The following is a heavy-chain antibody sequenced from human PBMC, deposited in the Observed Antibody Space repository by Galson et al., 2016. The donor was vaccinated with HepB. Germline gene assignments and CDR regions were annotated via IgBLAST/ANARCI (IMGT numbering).Heavy chain of an antibody. V-gene: IGHV3-15*01. D-gene: IGHD4-17*01. CDR3: ATGFGDYERGYYYYGMYV. CDR1: GFSFSHGW. Sequence: RLSCAVSGFSFSHGWMSWVRQAPGKGLEWVGRIKSIAAGGTMDYAGPVKGSFSISRDDSDNTLYLQINSLTAEDTAIYYCATGFGDYERGYYYYGMYVWGQGTTVTVS. CDR2: IKSIAAGGTM. J-gene: IGHJ6*02.